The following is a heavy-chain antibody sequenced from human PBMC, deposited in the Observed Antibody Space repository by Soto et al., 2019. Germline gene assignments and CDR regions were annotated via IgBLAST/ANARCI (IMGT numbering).Heavy chain of an antibody. CDR2: FDPEDGET. Sequence: EASVKVSCKVSGYTLTELSMHWVRQAPGKGLEWMGGFDPEDGETIYAQKFQGRVTMTEDTSTDTAYMELSSLRAEDTAVYYCANLNIPRHPEYYYYGMDVWGQGTTVTVSS. J-gene: IGHJ6*02. V-gene: IGHV1-24*01. CDR3: ANLNIPRHPEYYYYGMDV. D-gene: IGHD3-3*01. CDR1: GYTLTELS.